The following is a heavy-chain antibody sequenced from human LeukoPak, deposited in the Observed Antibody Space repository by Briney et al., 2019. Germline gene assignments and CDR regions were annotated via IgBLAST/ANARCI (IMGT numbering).Heavy chain of an antibody. Sequence: SQTLSLTCTVSGGSISSGDCYWSWIRQPPGKGLEWIGYIYYSGSTYYNPSLKSRVTISVDTSKNQFSLKLSSVTAADTAVYYCARDRAPNFHDYGDYYYYYGMDVWGQGTTVTVSS. CDR1: GGSISSGDCY. V-gene: IGHV4-30-4*01. CDR2: IYYSGST. D-gene: IGHD4-17*01. CDR3: ARDRAPNFHDYGDYYYYYGMDV. J-gene: IGHJ6*02.